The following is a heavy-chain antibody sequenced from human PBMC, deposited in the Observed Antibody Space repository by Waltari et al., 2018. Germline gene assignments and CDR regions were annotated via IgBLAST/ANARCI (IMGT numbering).Heavy chain of an antibody. J-gene: IGHJ4*02. CDR2: ISSSSYR. V-gene: IGHV3-21*04. Sequence: EVQLVESGGGLVKPGGSLRLSCAASGFTFSSYSMNWVRQAPGKGLEWVSSISSSSYRYYADSVKGRFTISRDNAKNSLYLQMNSLRAEDTAVYYCARGIAVAGIIDYWGQGTLVTVSS. CDR1: GFTFSSYS. CDR3: ARGIAVAGIIDY. D-gene: IGHD6-19*01.